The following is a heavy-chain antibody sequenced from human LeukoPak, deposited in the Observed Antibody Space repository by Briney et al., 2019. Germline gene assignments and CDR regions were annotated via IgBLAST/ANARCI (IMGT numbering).Heavy chain of an antibody. CDR3: ARDERYCSGGSCQYFDY. CDR1: GFTVSSNC. D-gene: IGHD2-15*01. Sequence: GGSLRLSCAASGFTVSSNCMSWVRQAPGKGLEWVSVIYSGGSTYYADSVKGRFTTSRDNSKNTLYLQMNSLRAEDTAVYYCARDERYCSGGSCQYFDYWGQGTLVTVSS. J-gene: IGHJ4*02. CDR2: IYSGGST. V-gene: IGHV3-53*01.